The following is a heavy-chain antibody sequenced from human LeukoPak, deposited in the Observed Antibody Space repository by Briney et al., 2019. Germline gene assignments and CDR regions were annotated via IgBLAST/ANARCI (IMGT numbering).Heavy chain of an antibody. J-gene: IGHJ4*02. CDR2: TYYRSKLYN. CDR3: ARSSPNFDY. CDR1: GDSFSSNSAA. D-gene: IGHD2-2*01. Sequence: SQTLSLTCAISGDSFSSNSAAWNWIRQSPSRGLEWLGRTYYRSKLYNGYAISVKSLIPVNPDTSKNQFSLHLNSVTPEDTAVYYCARSSPNFDYWGQGTLVTVSS. V-gene: IGHV6-1*01.